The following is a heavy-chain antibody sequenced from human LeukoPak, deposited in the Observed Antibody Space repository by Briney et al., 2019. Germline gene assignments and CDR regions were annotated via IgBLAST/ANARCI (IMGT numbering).Heavy chain of an antibody. CDR2: IWYDGSNK. D-gene: IGHD5-24*01. Sequence: GRSLRLSCAASGFTFSSYGMHWVRQAPGKGLEWVAVIWYDGSNKYYADSVEGRFTISRDNSKNTLYLQMNSLRAEDTAVYYCAKDRDGWNYLDYWGQGTLVTVSS. V-gene: IGHV3-33*06. CDR3: AKDRDGWNYLDY. J-gene: IGHJ4*02. CDR1: GFTFSSYG.